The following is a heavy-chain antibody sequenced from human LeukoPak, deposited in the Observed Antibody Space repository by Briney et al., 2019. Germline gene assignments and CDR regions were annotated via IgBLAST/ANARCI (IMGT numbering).Heavy chain of an antibody. J-gene: IGHJ4*02. Sequence: SETLSLTCTVSGGSISSYYWSWIRQPPGKGLEWIGYIYYSGSTNYNPSPKSRVTISVDTSKNQFSLKLSSVTAADTAVYYCARALRRSYFDYWGQGTLVTVSS. D-gene: IGHD4-17*01. V-gene: IGHV4-59*01. CDR3: ARALRRSYFDY. CDR1: GGSISSYY. CDR2: IYYSGST.